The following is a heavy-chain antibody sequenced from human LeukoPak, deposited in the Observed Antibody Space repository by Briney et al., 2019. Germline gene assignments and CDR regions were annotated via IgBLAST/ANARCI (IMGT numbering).Heavy chain of an antibody. CDR3: AIAKSSSVLDYGMDV. V-gene: IGHV3-30*03. D-gene: IGHD6-13*01. CDR2: ISYHGSNK. J-gene: IGHJ6*02. CDR1: GFTFSSYG. Sequence: GGSLRLSCAASGFTFSSYGMHWVRQAPGKGLEWVALISYHGSNKYYADSVKGRFTISRDNSKNTLYLQMNSLRAEDTAVNYCAIAKSSSVLDYGMDVWGQGTTVTVSS.